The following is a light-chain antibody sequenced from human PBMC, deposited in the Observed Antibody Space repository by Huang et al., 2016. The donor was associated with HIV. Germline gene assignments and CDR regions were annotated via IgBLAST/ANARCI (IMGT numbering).Light chain of an antibody. CDR2: SGS. CDR1: QSLLHGNGYNY. Sequence: DIVMIQSPLSLSVTPGEAASISCRSSQSLLHGNGYNYLEWYLQKPGQSPQLLIYSGSDRAPRVPARFSASGSGTDFSLTISSVEAEDIGIYYCMQSLQTPGTFGQGTRLDIK. CDR3: MQSLQTPGT. V-gene: IGKV2-28*01. J-gene: IGKJ5*01.